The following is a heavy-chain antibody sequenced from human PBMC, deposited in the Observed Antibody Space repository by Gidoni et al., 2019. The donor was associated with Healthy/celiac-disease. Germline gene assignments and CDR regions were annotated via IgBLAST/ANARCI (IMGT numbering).Heavy chain of an antibody. CDR1: GFSRSTSGVG. J-gene: IGHJ3*02. Sequence: QITLKESGPTLVKPTQTLTLTCTFTGFSRSTSGVGVGWLRQPPGKALEWLALIYWDDDKRYSPSLKSRLTITTDTSKSQVVLTMTDMDPVDTATYYCAHRSIVVVPHKAFDIWGQGTMVTVSS. CDR2: IYWDDDK. CDR3: AHRSIVVVPHKAFDI. D-gene: IGHD2-2*01. V-gene: IGHV2-5*02.